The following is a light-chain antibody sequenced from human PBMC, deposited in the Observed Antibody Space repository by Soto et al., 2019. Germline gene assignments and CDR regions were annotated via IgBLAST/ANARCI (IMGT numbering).Light chain of an antibody. Sequence: DIQMTQTPSSVSASVGDRVTITCRASHNIERYIDWYQQKPGIAPRLPIFAASTLQSGVPSRFSGSGSGTPFTLTISSLQTDDCATYYGQQSKSAPYTFGQGSRLE. J-gene: IGKJ5*01. CDR1: HNIERY. CDR2: AAS. CDR3: QQSKSAPYT. V-gene: IGKV1-39*01.